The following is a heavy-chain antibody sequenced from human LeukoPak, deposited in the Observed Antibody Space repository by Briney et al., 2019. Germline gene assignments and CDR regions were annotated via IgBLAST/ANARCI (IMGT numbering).Heavy chain of an antibody. CDR3: ARDGMSAFDI. D-gene: IGHD1-14*01. CDR2: ISSSSGYI. CDR1: GFTFSSYA. Sequence: PGGSLRLSCAASGFTFSSYAMSWVRQAPGKGLEWVSSISSSSGYIYYADSVKGRFTISRDNAKNSLYLQMNSLRAEDTAVYYCARDGMSAFDIWGQGTMVTVSS. V-gene: IGHV3-21*01. J-gene: IGHJ3*02.